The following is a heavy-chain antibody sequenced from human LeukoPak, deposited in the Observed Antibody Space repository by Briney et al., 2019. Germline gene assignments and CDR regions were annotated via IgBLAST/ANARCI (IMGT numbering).Heavy chain of an antibody. Sequence: MTSETLSLTCAVYGGSFSGYYWSWIRQPPGKGLEWIGEINHSGSTNYNPSLKSRVTISVDTSKNQFSQKLSSVTAADTAVYYCARVGMHYCSGGSCYFDYWGQGTLVTVSS. V-gene: IGHV4-34*01. CDR1: GGSFSGYY. CDR2: INHSGST. CDR3: ARVGMHYCSGGSCYFDY. D-gene: IGHD2-15*01. J-gene: IGHJ4*02.